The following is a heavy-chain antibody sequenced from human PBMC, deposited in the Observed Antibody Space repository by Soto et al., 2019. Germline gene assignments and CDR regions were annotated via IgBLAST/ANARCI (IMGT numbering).Heavy chain of an antibody. CDR1: GGSISSSNW. D-gene: IGHD2-15*01. CDR2: IYHSGST. CDR3: ARDPPCSGGSCYLFDY. Sequence: SETLSLTCAVSGGSISSSNWWSCVRQPPGKGLEWIGEIYHSGSTNYNPSLKSRVTISVDKSKNQFSLKLSSVTAADTAVYYCARDPPCSGGSCYLFDYWGQGTLVTVSS. V-gene: IGHV4-4*02. J-gene: IGHJ4*02.